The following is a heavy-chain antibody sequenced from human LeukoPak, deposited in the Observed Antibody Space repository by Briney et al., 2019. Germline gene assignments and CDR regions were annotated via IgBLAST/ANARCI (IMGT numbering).Heavy chain of an antibody. Sequence: GGSLRLSCAASGFTFSSYAMHWVRQAPGKGLEWVAVISYDGSNKYYADSVKGRFTISRDNSKNTLYLQMNSLRAEDTAVYYCTREDIVAPLNYWGHGNLVTVSS. J-gene: IGHJ4*01. CDR1: GFTFSSYA. D-gene: IGHD5-12*01. V-gene: IGHV3-30*04. CDR3: TREDIVAPLNY. CDR2: ISYDGSNK.